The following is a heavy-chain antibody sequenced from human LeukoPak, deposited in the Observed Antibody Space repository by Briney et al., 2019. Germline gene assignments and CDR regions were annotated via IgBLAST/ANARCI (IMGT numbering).Heavy chain of an antibody. D-gene: IGHD5-12*01. CDR1: GGSISSSSYY. CDR2: IYYSGST. V-gene: IGHV4-39*01. J-gene: IGHJ5*02. CDR3: ARHEGFTVSGYFVFDDT. Sequence: SETLSLTCTVSGGSISSSSYYWAWIRQPPGKGLEWIGSIYYSGSTYYYPSLMSRVTISVDTSKNQFSLKLSSVTAADTAVYYCARHEGFTVSGYFVFDDTWGQGTLATVSS.